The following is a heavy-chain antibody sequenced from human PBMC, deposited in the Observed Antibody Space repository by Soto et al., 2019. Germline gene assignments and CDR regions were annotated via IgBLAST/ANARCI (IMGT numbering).Heavy chain of an antibody. CDR2: IYYSGST. V-gene: IGHV4-31*03. Sequence: PSETRSLTCTVSGGSISSGGYYWSWIRQHPGKGLEWIGYIYYSGSTYYNPSLKSRVTISVDTSKNQFSLKLSSVTAADTAVYYCASSLSGSYYKIIIDYWGQGTLVTVSS. D-gene: IGHD3-10*01. CDR3: ASSLSGSYYKIIIDY. J-gene: IGHJ4*02. CDR1: GGSISSGGYY.